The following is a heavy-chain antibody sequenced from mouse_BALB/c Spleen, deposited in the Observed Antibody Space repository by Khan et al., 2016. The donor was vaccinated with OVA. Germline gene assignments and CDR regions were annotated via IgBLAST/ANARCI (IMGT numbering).Heavy chain of an antibody. V-gene: IGHV1S81*02. CDR2: INPSEGRT. CDR3: ASGGYGSLVY. J-gene: IGHJ3*01. Sequence: VQLQQPGAELVKPGASVKLSCKASGYTFTSYWMHWVKQRPGQGLDWIGYINPSEGRTYYNEKFKSKATLTVDNSSSTDSMQLSSMTSVNSAIYYWASGGYGSLVYWGQGTLVTVSA. D-gene: IGHD2-10*02. CDR1: GYTFTSYW.